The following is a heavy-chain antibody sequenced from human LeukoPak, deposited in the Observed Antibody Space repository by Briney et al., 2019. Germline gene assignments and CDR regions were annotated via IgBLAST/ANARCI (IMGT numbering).Heavy chain of an antibody. CDR3: ARLSLKVLEWSPTKGKETHYFDY. Sequence: SETLSLTCTVSGGSISSYYWSWIRQPPGKGLEWIGYIYYSGSTNYNPSLKSRVTISVDTSKNQFSLKLSSVTAADTAVYYCARLSLKVLEWSPTKGKETHYFDYWGQGTLVTVSS. V-gene: IGHV4-59*01. CDR1: GGSISSYY. CDR2: IYYSGST. D-gene: IGHD3-3*01. J-gene: IGHJ4*02.